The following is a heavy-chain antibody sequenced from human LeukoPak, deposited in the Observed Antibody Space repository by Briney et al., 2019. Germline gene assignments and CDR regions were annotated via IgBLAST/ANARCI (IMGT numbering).Heavy chain of an antibody. CDR2: IYYSGST. CDR3: ARATPITMVRGVIDHFGY. D-gene: IGHD3-10*01. J-gene: IGHJ4*02. CDR1: GGSISSYY. Sequence: SETLSLTCTVSGGSISSYYWSWIRQPPGKGLEWIGYIYYSGSTNYNPSLKSRVTISVDTSKNQFSLKLSSVTAADTAVYYCARATPITMVRGVIDHFGYWGQGTLVTVSS. V-gene: IGHV4-59*01.